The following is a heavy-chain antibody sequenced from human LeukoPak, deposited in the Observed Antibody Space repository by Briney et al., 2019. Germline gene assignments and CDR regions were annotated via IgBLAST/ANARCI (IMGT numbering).Heavy chain of an antibody. D-gene: IGHD2-15*01. Sequence: SVKVSCKASRGTFSSYAISWVRQAPGQGLEWMGGIIPIFGTANYAQKFQGRVTITTDESTSTAYMELSSLRSEDTAVYYCARGGAPRIDVYYYMDVWGKGTTVTVSS. CDR2: IIPIFGTA. V-gene: IGHV1-69*05. CDR3: ARGGAPRIDVYYYMDV. CDR1: RGTFSSYA. J-gene: IGHJ6*03.